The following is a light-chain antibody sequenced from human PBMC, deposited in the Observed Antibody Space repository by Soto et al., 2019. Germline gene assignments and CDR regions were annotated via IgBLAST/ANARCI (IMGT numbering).Light chain of an antibody. Sequence: QSVLTQPPSASGTPGQRVTISCSGSSSNIGSNYVYWYQQLPETAPKLLIYSNNQRPSGVPDRFSGSKSGTSASLAISGLRSEDEADYYCAAWDDSLSGPVFGGGTKVTVL. V-gene: IGLV1-47*02. CDR3: AAWDDSLSGPV. CDR1: SSNIGSNY. J-gene: IGLJ3*02. CDR2: SNN.